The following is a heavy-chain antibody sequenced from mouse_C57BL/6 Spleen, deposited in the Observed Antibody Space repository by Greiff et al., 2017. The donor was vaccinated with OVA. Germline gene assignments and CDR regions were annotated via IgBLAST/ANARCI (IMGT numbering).Heavy chain of an antibody. V-gene: IGHV5-9*01. CDR2: ISGGGGNT. CDR1: GFTFSSYT. Sequence: EVKLEESGGGLVKPGGSLKLSCAASGFTFSSYTMSWVRQTPEKRLEWVATISGGGGNTYYPDSVKGRFTISRDNAKNTLYLQMSSLRSEDTALYYCARHNYYGSSPHYAMDYWGQGTSVTVSS. J-gene: IGHJ4*01. D-gene: IGHD1-1*01. CDR3: ARHNYYGSSPHYAMDY.